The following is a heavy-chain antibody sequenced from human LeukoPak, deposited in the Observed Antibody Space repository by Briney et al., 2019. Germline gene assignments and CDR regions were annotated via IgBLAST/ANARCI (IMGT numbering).Heavy chain of an antibody. Sequence: GGSLRLSCAASGFTFDDYAMPWVRQAPGKGLEWVSGISWNSGSIGYADSVKGRFTISRDNAKNSLYLQMNSLRAEDTALYYCAKDGKWELLEAYFDYWGQGTLVTVSS. CDR3: AKDGKWELLEAYFDY. D-gene: IGHD1-26*01. CDR2: ISWNSGSI. J-gene: IGHJ4*02. V-gene: IGHV3-9*01. CDR1: GFTFDDYA.